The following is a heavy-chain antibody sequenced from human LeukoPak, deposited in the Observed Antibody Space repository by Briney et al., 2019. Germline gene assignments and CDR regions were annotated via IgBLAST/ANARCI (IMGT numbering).Heavy chain of an antibody. D-gene: IGHD1-1*01. CDR1: GGSIFSSSYY. CDR3: ARTLVRGADGTDY. Sequence: SETLSLTCTVSGGSIFSSSYYWGWIRQPPGKGLEWIGGIYYSGSTYYNSSLKSRVSISADTPKNQFSLKLSSVTAADTAVYYCARTLVRGADGTDYWGQGTLVTVSS. V-gene: IGHV4-39*01. CDR2: IYYSGST. J-gene: IGHJ4*02.